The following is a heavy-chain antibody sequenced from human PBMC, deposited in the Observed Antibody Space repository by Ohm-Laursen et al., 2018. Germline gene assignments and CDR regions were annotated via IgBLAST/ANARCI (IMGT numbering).Heavy chain of an antibody. CDR3: ARRTYSGSSLVFDY. D-gene: IGHD1-26*01. Sequence: TLSLTCSVSGGSISSSSYYWSWIRQPPGKGLEWIGYIYYSGSTNYNPSLKSRVTISVDTSKNQFSLKLSSVTAADTAVYYCARRTYSGSSLVFDYWGQGTLVTVSS. CDR1: GGSISSSSYY. V-gene: IGHV4-61*05. J-gene: IGHJ4*02. CDR2: IYYSGST.